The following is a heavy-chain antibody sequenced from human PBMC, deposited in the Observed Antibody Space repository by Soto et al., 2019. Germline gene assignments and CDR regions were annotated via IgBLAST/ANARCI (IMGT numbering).Heavy chain of an antibody. Sequence: SETLSLTCTVSGGSISSSSYYWGWIRQPPGKGLEWIGSIYYSGSTYYNPSLKSRVTISVDTSKNQFSLKLSSVTAADTAVYYCARPRIAAAGTWWFDPWGQGTLVTVSS. CDR2: IYYSGST. D-gene: IGHD6-13*01. J-gene: IGHJ5*02. CDR1: GGSISSSSYY. V-gene: IGHV4-39*01. CDR3: ARPRIAAAGTWWFDP.